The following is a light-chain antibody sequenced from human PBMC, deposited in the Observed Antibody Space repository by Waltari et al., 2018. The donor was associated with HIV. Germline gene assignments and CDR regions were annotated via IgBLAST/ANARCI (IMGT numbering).Light chain of an antibody. J-gene: IGLJ2*01. Sequence: QSALTQPPSASGSPGQSVTISCTGTSSDVGGYKYVSWYQQHPGKAPRLMIYDVSKRPSGVPDRCAGSTSGNTASLTVSGLEAEDEADYYCSSYAGSNNWVVFGGGTKLTVL. CDR1: SSDVGGYKY. CDR2: DVS. V-gene: IGLV2-8*01. CDR3: SSYAGSNNWVV.